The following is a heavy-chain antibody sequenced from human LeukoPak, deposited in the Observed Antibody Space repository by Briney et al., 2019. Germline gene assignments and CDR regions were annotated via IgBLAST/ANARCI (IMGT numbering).Heavy chain of an antibody. J-gene: IGHJ1*01. CDR1: GFTFSSYG. CDR2: ISYDGSNK. V-gene: IGHV3-30*18. D-gene: IGHD3-10*01. CDR3: AKDGASYFYGSGTYFFSRDRRGYFQH. Sequence: GGSLRLSCAASGFTFSSYGMYWVRQAPGKGLEWVAVISYDGSNKYYADSVKGRFTISRDNSKNTLYLQMNSLRAEDTAVYYCAKDGASYFYGSGTYFFSRDRRGYFQHWGQGTLVTVSS.